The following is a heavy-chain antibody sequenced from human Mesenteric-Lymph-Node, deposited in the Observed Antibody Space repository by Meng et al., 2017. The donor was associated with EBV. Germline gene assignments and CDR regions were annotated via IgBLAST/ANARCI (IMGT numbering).Heavy chain of an antibody. CDR3: AIFFGDFGNPSDS. CDR2: INTRTGNP. CDR1: RYTFTNYA. D-gene: IGHD4-17*01. V-gene: IGHV7-4-1*02. J-gene: IGHJ4*02. Sequence: VQLGQSWFKCKRPEAYVKVSSKGSRYTFTNYAINGARQAPRQGLVWVGWINTRTGNPTYAQGFTGQFVFTLDTSVNTAYLQISSLKPGDTSVYYCAIFFGDFGNPSDSWGQGTLVTVSS.